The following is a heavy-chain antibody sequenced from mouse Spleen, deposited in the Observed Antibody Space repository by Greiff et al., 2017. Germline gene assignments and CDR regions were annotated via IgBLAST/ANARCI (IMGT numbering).Heavy chain of an antibody. CDR2: INPYNGDT. CDR3: GRGGRPTPLDY. V-gene: IGHV1-37*01. J-gene: IGHJ2*01. D-gene: IGHD1-1*01. Sequence: EVQLQQSGPELEKPGASVKISCKASGYSFTGYNMNWVKQSHGKSLEWIGRINPYNGDTFYNQKFKGKATLTVDKSSSTAHMELLSLTSEDSAVYYCGRGGRPTPLDYWGQGTTLTVSS. CDR1: GYSFTGYN.